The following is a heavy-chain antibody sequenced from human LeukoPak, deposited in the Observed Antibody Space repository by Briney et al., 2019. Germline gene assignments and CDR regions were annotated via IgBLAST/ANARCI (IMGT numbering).Heavy chain of an antibody. V-gene: IGHV3-7*01. CDR1: GFSFTSYW. CDR2: INQDGGTK. CDR3: AGDPGWCSFEI. J-gene: IGHJ3*02. D-gene: IGHD2-8*01. Sequence: GGSLRLSCVASGFSFTSYWMSWVRQAPGKGLEFVAHINQDGGTKNYVDSVKGRFTISRDNAENSLYLQMSSLRAEDTALYYCAGDPGWCSFEIWGQGIMVTVSS.